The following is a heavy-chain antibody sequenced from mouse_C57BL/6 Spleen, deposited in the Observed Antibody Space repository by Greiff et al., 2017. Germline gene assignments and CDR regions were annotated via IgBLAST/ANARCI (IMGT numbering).Heavy chain of an antibody. CDR2: IRLKSDNYAT. Sequence: EVKLVESGGGLVQPGGSMKLSCVDSGFTFSNYWMNWVRQSPEKGLEWVAQIRLKSDNYATHYAESVKGRFTISRDDSKSSVYLQMNNLRAEDTGIYYCTEGTWFAYWGQGTLVTVSA. CDR1: GFTFSNYW. V-gene: IGHV6-3*01. CDR3: TEGTWFAY. J-gene: IGHJ3*01.